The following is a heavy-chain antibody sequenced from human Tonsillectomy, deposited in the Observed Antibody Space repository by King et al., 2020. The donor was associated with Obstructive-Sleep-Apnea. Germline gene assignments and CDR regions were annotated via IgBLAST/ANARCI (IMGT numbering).Heavy chain of an antibody. Sequence: QLQESGPGLVKPSETLSLTCTVSGYSISSGYYWGWIRQPPGKGLEWIGSIYHSGSTYYNPSLKSRVTISVDTSKNQFSLKLSSVTAADTAVYYCARDKEVDDYFDYWGQGTRVTVSS. CDR3: ARDKEVDDYFDY. J-gene: IGHJ4*02. CDR1: GYSISSGYY. CDR2: IYHSGST. V-gene: IGHV4-38-2*02. D-gene: IGHD2-2*01.